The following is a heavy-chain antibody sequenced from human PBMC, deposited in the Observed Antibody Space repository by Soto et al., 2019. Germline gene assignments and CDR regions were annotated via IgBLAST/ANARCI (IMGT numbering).Heavy chain of an antibody. CDR1: GGSFSGYY. CDR2: INHSGST. V-gene: IGHV4-34*01. Sequence: KTSETLSLTCAVYGGSFSGYYWSWIRQPPGKGLEWIGEINHSGSTNYNPSLKSRVTISVDTSKNQFSLKLSSVTAADTAVYYCARGGPYYDSGSYFDYWGQGTLVTVSS. D-gene: IGHD3-22*01. CDR3: ARGGPYYDSGSYFDY. J-gene: IGHJ4*02.